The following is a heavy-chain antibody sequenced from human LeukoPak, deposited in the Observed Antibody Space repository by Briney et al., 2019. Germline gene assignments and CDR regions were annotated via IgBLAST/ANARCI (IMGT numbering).Heavy chain of an antibody. CDR3: AREPPYSSSWTVFDS. D-gene: IGHD6-13*01. CDR1: GFTVSSNY. J-gene: IGHJ4*02. V-gene: IGHV3-53*01. CDR2: IYSGGGT. Sequence: GGSLRLSCAASGFTVSSNYMTWVRQAPGKGLEWVSVIYSGGGTYYADSVKGRFTIFRDNAKNSLYLQMDSLRAGDTAVYYCAREPPYSSSWTVFDSWGQGTLVTVSS.